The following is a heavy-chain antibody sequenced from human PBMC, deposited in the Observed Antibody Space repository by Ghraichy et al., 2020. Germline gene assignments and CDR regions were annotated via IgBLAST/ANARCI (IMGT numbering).Heavy chain of an antibody. CDR1: GFSFSSYA. V-gene: IGHV3-23*01. J-gene: IGHJ4*02. D-gene: IGHD3-16*02. Sequence: GGSLRLSCAASGFSFSSYAMSWVRQAPGKGLEWVSAISGSGGSTYYAASVKGRFTISRDNSKNTLYLQMNSLRAEDTAVYYCAGHQSQITFGGVIVPFDYWGQGTLVTVSS. CDR3: AGHQSQITFGGVIVPFDY. CDR2: ISGSGGST.